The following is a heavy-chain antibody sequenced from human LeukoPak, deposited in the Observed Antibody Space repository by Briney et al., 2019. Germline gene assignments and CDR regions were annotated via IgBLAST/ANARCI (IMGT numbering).Heavy chain of an antibody. V-gene: IGHV1-2*02. CDR1: GYTFTGYY. J-gene: IGHJ4*02. CDR2: INPNSGGT. CDR3: ARAQVGSGSYYPRTFDY. D-gene: IGHD3-10*01. Sequence: GASVKVSCKASGYTFTGYYMHWVRQAPGQGLEWMGWINPNSGGTNYAQKFQGRVTMTRDTSISTAYMELSRLRSDDTAVYYCARAQVGSGSYYPRTFDYWGQGTLVTVSS.